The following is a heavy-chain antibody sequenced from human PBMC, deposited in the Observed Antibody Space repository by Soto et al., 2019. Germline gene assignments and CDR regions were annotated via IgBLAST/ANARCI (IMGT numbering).Heavy chain of an antibody. D-gene: IGHD2-2*03. CDR2: IYYSGST. Sequence: ASETLSLTCTVSGGSISSYYWSWIRQPPGKGLEWIGYIYYSGSTNYNPSLKSRVTISVDTSKNQFSLKLSSVTAADTAVYYCARNGYCSSTSCPKEYYYYYMDVWGKGNTVTVSS. V-gene: IGHV4-59*01. J-gene: IGHJ6*03. CDR3: ARNGYCSSTSCPKEYYYYYMDV. CDR1: GGSISSYY.